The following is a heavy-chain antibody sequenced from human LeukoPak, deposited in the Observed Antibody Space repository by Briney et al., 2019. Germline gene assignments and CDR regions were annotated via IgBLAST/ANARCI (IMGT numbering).Heavy chain of an antibody. D-gene: IGHD6-19*01. J-gene: IGHJ4*02. CDR1: GGSFSGYY. Sequence: SETLSLTCAVYGGSFSGYYWSWIRQPPGKGLEWIGEINHSGSTNYNPSLKSRVTISVDTSKNQFSLKVSSVSAADSGVYYCARAPEFSSGWLLDCWGQGSLVTVSS. CDR2: INHSGST. V-gene: IGHV4-34*01. CDR3: ARAPEFSSGWLLDC.